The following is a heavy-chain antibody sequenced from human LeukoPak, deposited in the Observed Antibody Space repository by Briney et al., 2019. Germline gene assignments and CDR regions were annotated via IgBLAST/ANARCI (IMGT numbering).Heavy chain of an antibody. CDR3: ARDPSGDWIWFDP. D-gene: IGHD3/OR15-3a*01. CDR1: GYTFTGYY. V-gene: IGHV1-69*05. Sequence: SVKVSCKASGYTFTGYYMHWVRQAPGQGLEWMGGIIPIFGTANYAQKFQGRVTITTDESTSTAYMELSSLRSEDTAVYYCARDPSGDWIWFDPWGQGTLVTVSS. J-gene: IGHJ5*02. CDR2: IIPIFGTA.